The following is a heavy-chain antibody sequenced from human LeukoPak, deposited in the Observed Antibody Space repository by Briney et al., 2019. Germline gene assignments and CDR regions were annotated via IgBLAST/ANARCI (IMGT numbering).Heavy chain of an antibody. CDR1: GFTFSNAW. J-gene: IGHJ4*02. V-gene: IGHV3-15*01. CDR3: TTTHYGSGSYFSPDADY. CDR2: IKSKTDGGKT. D-gene: IGHD3-10*01. Sequence: GGSLRLSCAASGFTFSNAWMSWVRQAPGKGLEWVGRIKSKTDGGKTDHAAPVKGRFTISRDDSKNTLYLQMNSLKTEDTAVYYCTTTHYGSGSYFSPDADYWGQGTLVTVSS.